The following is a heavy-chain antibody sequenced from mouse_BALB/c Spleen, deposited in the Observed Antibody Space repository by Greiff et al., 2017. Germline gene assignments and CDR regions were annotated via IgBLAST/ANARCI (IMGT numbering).Heavy chain of an antibody. D-gene: IGHD1-3*01. V-gene: IGHV14-4*02. CDR1: GFNIKDYY. Sequence: EVQLQQSGAELVRSGASVKLSCTASGFNIKDYYMHWVKQRPEQGLEWIGWIDPENGDTEYAPKFQGKATMTADTSSNTAYLQLSSLTSEDSAVYYCTSDYYFDYWGQGTTLTVSS. CDR2: IDPENGDT. CDR3: TSDYYFDY. J-gene: IGHJ2*01.